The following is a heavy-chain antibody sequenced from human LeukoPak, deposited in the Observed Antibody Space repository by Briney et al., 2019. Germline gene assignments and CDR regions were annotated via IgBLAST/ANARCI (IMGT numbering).Heavy chain of an antibody. J-gene: IGHJ4*02. CDR1: GFAFRSQA. V-gene: IGHV3-23*01. D-gene: IGHD6-19*01. CDR2: ISDSGGTT. CDR3: VKDAPRTSGWYFFDY. Sequence: GGSLRLSCAASGFAFRSQAMGWVRQASGKGLEWVSVISDSGGTTYYADSVKGRFTISRDNSKNTLFLQMNSLRAEDTAVYYCVKDAPRTSGWYFFDYWGQGTLVTVSS.